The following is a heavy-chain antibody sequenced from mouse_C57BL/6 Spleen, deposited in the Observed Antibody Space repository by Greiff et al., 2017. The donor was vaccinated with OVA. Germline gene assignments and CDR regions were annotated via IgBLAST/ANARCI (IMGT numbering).Heavy chain of an antibody. J-gene: IGHJ4*01. CDR1: GYTFTSYW. Sequence: QVQLQQPGAELVRPGPSVKLSCKASGYTFTSYWMDWVKQRPGQGLEWIGNIYPSDSETHYNQKFKDKATLTVDKSSSTAYMQLSSLTSEDSAVYYCAREWTVSAMDYWGQGTSVTVSS. CDR3: AREWTVSAMDY. CDR2: IYPSDSET. V-gene: IGHV1-61*01. D-gene: IGHD3-3*01.